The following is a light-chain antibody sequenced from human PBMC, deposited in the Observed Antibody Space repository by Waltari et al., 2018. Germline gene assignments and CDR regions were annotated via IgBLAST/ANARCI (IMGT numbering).Light chain of an antibody. J-gene: IGLJ3*02. V-gene: IGLV8-61*01. CDR3: ALYMGSGIWV. CDR1: SCSVSTTSY. Sequence: QTVVTQEPSLSVSPGGTVTLTCALTSCSVSTTSYATWYQQTPGKPPRTLLSKGSGRSSGCHDRFPGSVLGNTAALTITGAQADDESNYYCALYMGSGIWVFGGGTKLTVL. CDR2: KGS.